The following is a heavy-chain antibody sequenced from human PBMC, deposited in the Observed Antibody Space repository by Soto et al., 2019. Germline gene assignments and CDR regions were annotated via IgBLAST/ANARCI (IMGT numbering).Heavy chain of an antibody. Sequence: EVQLLESGGGLVQPGGSLRLSCAASGFTFTNYAMSWVRQAPGKGLEWVSAISGSGSSTYYADSVKCRFTISRDNSQNTLFLQMNSLRAEDTAVYYCAYFTALNYYYGMDVWGQGTTVTVSS. CDR3: AYFTALNYYYGMDV. D-gene: IGHD1-26*01. CDR1: GFTFTNYA. J-gene: IGHJ6*02. V-gene: IGHV3-23*01. CDR2: ISGSGSST.